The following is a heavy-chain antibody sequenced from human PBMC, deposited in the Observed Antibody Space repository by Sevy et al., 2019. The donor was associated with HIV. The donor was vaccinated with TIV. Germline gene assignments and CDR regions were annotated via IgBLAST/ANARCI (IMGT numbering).Heavy chain of an antibody. CDR3: ARAYCSDGSCYEGAY. J-gene: IGHJ4*02. V-gene: IGHV1-2*06. CDR2: ISPMNGDT. D-gene: IGHD2-15*01. Sequence: ASVKVSCKASGYTFTGYYIHWVRQAPGQGLEWMGRISPMNGDTDYAQKFQGRVTMTRDTSISAAYLGVTRLRSDDTATYYCARAYCSDGSCYEGAYWGQGTLVTVSS. CDR1: GYTFTGYY.